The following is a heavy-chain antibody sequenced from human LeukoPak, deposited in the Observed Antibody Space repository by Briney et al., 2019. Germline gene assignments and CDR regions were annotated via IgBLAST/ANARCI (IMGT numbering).Heavy chain of an antibody. Sequence: SETLSLTCTVSGDSIISSTYYWGWIRQPPGKGLEWIGSIYYSGSTHYNPSLKSRVTISVDTSKNQFSLKLSSVTAADTAVYYCARVKSLLWFGELSAAHPFDYWGQGTLVTVSS. J-gene: IGHJ4*02. CDR3: ARVKSLLWFGELSAAHPFDY. CDR1: GDSIISSTYY. CDR2: IYYSGST. V-gene: IGHV4-39*07. D-gene: IGHD3-10*01.